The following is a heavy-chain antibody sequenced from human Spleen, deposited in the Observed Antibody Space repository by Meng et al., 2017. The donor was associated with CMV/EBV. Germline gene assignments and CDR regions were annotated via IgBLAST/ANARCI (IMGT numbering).Heavy chain of an antibody. V-gene: IGHV4-39*07. D-gene: IGHD6-25*01. CDR1: GASVRSSSYY. Sequence: SGASVRSSSYYWAWIRQPPGKGLEWIATVYYSGSAYYNPSLKGRVTLSLDTPNNQHSLRLTSVTGADAAVYYCARGDVAATVGLWFDPWGQGTLVTVSS. CDR2: VYYSGSA. J-gene: IGHJ5*02. CDR3: ARGDVAATVGLWFDP.